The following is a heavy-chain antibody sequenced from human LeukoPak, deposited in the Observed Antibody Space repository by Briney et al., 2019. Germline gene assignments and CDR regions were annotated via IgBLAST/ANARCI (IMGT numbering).Heavy chain of an antibody. J-gene: IGHJ4*02. D-gene: IGHD3-9*01. CDR3: ARGLTGYYYYFDY. V-gene: IGHV3-53*01. CDR1: GFTVSSNY. CDR2: IYSGGST. Sequence: GGSLRLSCAASGFTVSSNYMSWVRQAPGKGLEWVSVIYSGGSTYYADSVKGRFTISRDNSKNTLYLQMNSLRAEDTAVYYCARGLTGYYYYFDYWGQGTLVTVSS.